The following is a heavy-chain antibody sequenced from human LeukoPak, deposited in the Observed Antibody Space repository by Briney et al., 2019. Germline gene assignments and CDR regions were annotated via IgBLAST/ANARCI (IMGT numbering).Heavy chain of an antibody. CDR3: ARVYVGLPYYYYYYMDV. Sequence: PGGSLRLSCAASGFTSSSYAMHSVRHAPGKGLEWVAVISYDGSNKYYADSVKGRFTISRDNSKNTLYLQMNGLRAEDTAVYYCARVYVGLPYYYYYYMDVWGKGTTVTVSS. CDR2: ISYDGSNK. J-gene: IGHJ6*03. CDR1: GFTSSSYA. V-gene: IGHV3-30*04. D-gene: IGHD2-8*01.